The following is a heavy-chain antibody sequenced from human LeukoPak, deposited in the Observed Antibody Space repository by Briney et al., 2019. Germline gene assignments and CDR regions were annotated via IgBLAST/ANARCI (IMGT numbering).Heavy chain of an antibody. D-gene: IGHD3-9*01. V-gene: IGHV3-23*01. J-gene: IGHJ4*02. CDR1: GFTFSSYS. CDR3: AKLPQAGYDILTGYHFFDY. Sequence: PGGSLRLSCPASGFTFSSYSMSWDRQAPGKGLEWVSAISGSGGSTYYADSVKGRFTISRDNSKNTLYLQMNSLRAEDTAVYYCAKLPQAGYDILTGYHFFDYWGQGTLVTVSS. CDR2: ISGSGGST.